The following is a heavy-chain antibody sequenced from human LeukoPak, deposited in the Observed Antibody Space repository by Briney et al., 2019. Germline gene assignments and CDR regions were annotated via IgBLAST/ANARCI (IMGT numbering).Heavy chain of an antibody. V-gene: IGHV4-39*01. CDR2: IVPEGKT. Sequence: SETLSLTCSVSSASVRGGTFYWGWIRQPPGKGLEWIGNIVPEGKTYYNPSLKSRVSMSIDTSDNRVSLNLRSVTAADTAVYYCARLLTGYYWIDPWGQGTRVIVSS. D-gene: IGHD3-9*01. J-gene: IGHJ5*02. CDR3: ARLLTGYYWIDP. CDR1: SASVRGGTFY.